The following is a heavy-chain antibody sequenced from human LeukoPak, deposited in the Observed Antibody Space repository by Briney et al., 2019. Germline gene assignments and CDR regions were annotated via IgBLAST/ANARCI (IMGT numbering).Heavy chain of an antibody. D-gene: IGHD3-22*01. J-gene: IGHJ4*02. Sequence: SETLSLTCSVSDGSNSRSYWSWIRQPPGKGLEWIGYIHYSGSTNYNPSLKSRAIISVDTSKNRFSLKLNSVTAADTAMYYCAKCGLDSNGYWTSFDSWGQGTLVTVSS. CDR3: AKCGLDSNGYWTSFDS. V-gene: IGHV4-59*01. CDR2: IHYSGST. CDR1: DGSNSRSY.